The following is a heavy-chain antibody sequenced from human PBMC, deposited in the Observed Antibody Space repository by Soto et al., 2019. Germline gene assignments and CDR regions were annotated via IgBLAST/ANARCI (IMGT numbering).Heavy chain of an antibody. Sequence: ASETLSLTCTVSGDSISGYYWSWIRQPPGKGLEWIAYIYYSGSSNSNPSLKSRVTISVDTSKNQFSLKLSSVTAADTAVYYCARESAGSGKNNWFDPWGQGMLVTAPQ. V-gene: IGHV4-59*12. J-gene: IGHJ5*02. CDR2: IYYSGSS. CDR3: ARESAGSGKNNWFDP. CDR1: GDSISGYY. D-gene: IGHD3-10*01.